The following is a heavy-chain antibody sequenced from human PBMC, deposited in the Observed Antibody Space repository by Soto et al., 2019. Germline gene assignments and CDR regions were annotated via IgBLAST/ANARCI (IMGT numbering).Heavy chain of an antibody. J-gene: IGHJ6*02. V-gene: IGHV1-69*12. CDR3: ARDKDRVQFGGNYYYVLDV. CDR2: IMPIFRTP. CDR1: GGTFSNSA. Sequence: QVQLEQSGAEVKKPGSSVKVSCRASGGTFSNSALSWVRQAPGQGLEWIGGIMPIFRTPDYAQKFQGRVTITADESTSTAYMEVSGLRSDATAVYYWARDKDRVQFGGNYYYVLDVCGQGTTVTVS. D-gene: IGHD1-1*01.